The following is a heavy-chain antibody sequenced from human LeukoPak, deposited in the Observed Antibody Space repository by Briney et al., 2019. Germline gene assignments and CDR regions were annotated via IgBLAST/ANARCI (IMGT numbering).Heavy chain of an antibody. V-gene: IGHV3-7*01. CDR2: IKDDGREN. CDR1: GFTFSNYW. CDR3: ARDKLHESHDS. Sequence: VGFLRLSCAGSGFTFSNYWMSWVRQAPGKGLEGVANIKDDGRENHYVDSVEGRFTISRDNAKNSVFLQMNSLRVEDTAVYYCARDKLHESHDSWGQGTLVTVSS. J-gene: IGHJ4*02. D-gene: IGHD5-24*01.